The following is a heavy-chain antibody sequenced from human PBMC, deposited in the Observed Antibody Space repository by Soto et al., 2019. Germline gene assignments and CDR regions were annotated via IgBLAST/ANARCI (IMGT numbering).Heavy chain of an antibody. CDR3: ARGVRLVGRGQRGYYYYYYGMDV. CDR1: GDSVSSNSAA. J-gene: IGHJ6*02. Sequence: PSQTLSLTCAISGDSVSSNSAAWNWIRQSPSRGLEWLGRTYYRSKWYNDYAVSVKSRITINPDTSKNQFSLQLNSVTPEDTAVYYCARGVRLVGRGQRGYYYYYYGMDVWGQGTTVTVSS. V-gene: IGHV6-1*01. D-gene: IGHD6-6*01. CDR2: TYYRSKWYN.